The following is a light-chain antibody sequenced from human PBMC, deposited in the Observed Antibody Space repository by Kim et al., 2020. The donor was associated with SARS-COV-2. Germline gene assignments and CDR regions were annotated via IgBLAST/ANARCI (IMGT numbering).Light chain of an antibody. V-gene: IGLV1-51*01. CDR1: SSNIGNNY. J-gene: IGLJ2*01. CDR2: DHN. Sequence: GQKFTISCSGSSSNIGNNYVSWYQQLPGTAPKLLIYDHNKRPSGIPDRFSGSKSGTSATLGITGLQTGDEADYYCGTWDSSLSAVVFGGGTQLTVL. CDR3: GTWDSSLSAVV.